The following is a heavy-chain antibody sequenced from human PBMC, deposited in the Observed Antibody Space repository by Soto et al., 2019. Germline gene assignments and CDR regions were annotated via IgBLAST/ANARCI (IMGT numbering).Heavy chain of an antibody. D-gene: IGHD1-26*01. CDR1: GYTLTELS. CDR3: ATAHSGSYYRGYYFDY. J-gene: IGHJ4*02. CDR2: FDPEDGET. Sequence: ASVKVSCKVSGYTLTELSMHWVRRAPGKGLEWMGGFDPEDGETIYAQKFQGRVTMTEDTSTDTAYMGLSSLRSEDTAVYYCATAHSGSYYRGYYFDYWGQGTLVTVSS. V-gene: IGHV1-24*01.